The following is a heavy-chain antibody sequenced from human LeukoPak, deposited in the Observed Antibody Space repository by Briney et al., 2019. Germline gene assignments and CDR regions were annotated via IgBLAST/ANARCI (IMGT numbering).Heavy chain of an antibody. CDR3: ARESGYDYDYFDY. CDR1: GFTVSSNY. J-gene: IGHJ4*02. D-gene: IGHD5-12*01. Sequence: TGGSLRLSCAASGFTVSSNYMSWVRQAPGKGLEWVSVIYSGGSTYYADSVKGRFTISRDNAKNSLYLQMDSLRAEDTAVYYCARESGYDYDYFDYWGQGTLVTVSS. CDR2: IYSGGST. V-gene: IGHV3-53*01.